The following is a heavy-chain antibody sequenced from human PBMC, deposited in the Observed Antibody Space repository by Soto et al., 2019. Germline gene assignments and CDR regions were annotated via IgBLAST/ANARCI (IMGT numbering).Heavy chain of an antibody. V-gene: IGHV3-30-3*01. D-gene: IGHD6-6*01. J-gene: IGHJ6*02. CDR1: GFTFSSYA. CDR2: ISYDGSNK. Sequence: GGSLRLSCAASGFTFSSYAMHWVRQAPGKGLEWVAVISYDGSNKYYADSVKGRFTISRDNSKNTLYLQMNSLRAEDTAVYYCARDTEQLGDYYYYGMDVWGQGTTVTVSS. CDR3: ARDTEQLGDYYYYGMDV.